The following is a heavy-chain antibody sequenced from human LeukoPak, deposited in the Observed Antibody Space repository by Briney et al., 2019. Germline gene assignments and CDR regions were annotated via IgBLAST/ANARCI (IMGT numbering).Heavy chain of an antibody. CDR1: GFTFSSYS. CDR3: ARDSYSSGWYEKNYYYYYGMDV. D-gene: IGHD6-19*01. J-gene: IGHJ6*04. CDR2: ISSSSSYI. V-gene: IGHV3-21*01. Sequence: PGGSLRLSCAASGFTFSSYSINWVRQAPGKGLEWVSSISSSSSYIYYADSVKGRFTISRDNAKNSLYLQMNSLRAEDTAVYYCARDSYSSGWYEKNYYYYYGMDVWGKGTTVTVSS.